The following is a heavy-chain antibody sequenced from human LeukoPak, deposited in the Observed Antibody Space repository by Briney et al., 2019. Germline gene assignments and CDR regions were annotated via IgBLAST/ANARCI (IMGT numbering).Heavy chain of an antibody. V-gene: IGHV3-33*03. Sequence: GGSLRLSCAASGFTFSSYAMHWVRQAPGKGLEWVANIWHDGSNECYADSVRGRFTISRDNSKNTLYLEMSSLGAEDTAVYHCAAEKRDYGDYAPDYWGQGTLVTVSS. J-gene: IGHJ4*02. CDR3: AAEKRDYGDYAPDY. D-gene: IGHD4-17*01. CDR1: GFTFSSYA. CDR2: IWHDGSNE.